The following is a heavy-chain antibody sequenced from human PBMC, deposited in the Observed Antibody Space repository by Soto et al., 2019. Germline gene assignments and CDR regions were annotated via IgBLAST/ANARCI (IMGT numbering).Heavy chain of an antibody. CDR1: GGSFSGYY. CDR3: ARGRMVRGVNITYYYGMDV. J-gene: IGHJ6*02. CDR2: INHSGST. D-gene: IGHD3-10*01. V-gene: IGHV4-34*01. Sequence: SETLSLTCAVYGGSFSGYYWSWIRQPPGKGLEWIGEINHSGSTNYNPSLKSRVTISVDTSQNQFSLKLSSVTAADTAVYYCARGRMVRGVNITYYYGMDVWGQGTTVTVSS.